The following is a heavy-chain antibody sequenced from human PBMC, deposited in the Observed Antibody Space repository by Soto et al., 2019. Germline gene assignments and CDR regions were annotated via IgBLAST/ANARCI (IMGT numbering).Heavy chain of an antibody. CDR2: IYWDDDK. V-gene: IGHV2-5*02. D-gene: IGHD3-16*02. J-gene: IGHJ4*02. CDR3: AHTGYDYVWGSYRSDYFDY. CDR1: GFSLSTSGVG. Sequence: SGPTLVNPTQTLTLTCTFSGFSLSTSGVGVGWIRQPPGKALEWLALIYWDDDKRYSPSLKSRLTITKDTSKNQVVLTTTNMDPVDTATYYCAHTGYDYVWGSYRSDYFDYWGQGTLVTVSS.